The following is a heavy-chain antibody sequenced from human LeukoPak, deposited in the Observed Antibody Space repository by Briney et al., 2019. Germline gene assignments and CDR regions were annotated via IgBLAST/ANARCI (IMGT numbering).Heavy chain of an antibody. D-gene: IGHD3-16*02. V-gene: IGHV4-61*02. CDR3: AREAINDYVWGSHRKRLNWFDP. CDR1: GGSISSGSYY. Sequence: SQILSLTCTVSGGSISSGSYYWSWIRQPAGKGLEWIGRIYTSGSTNYNPSLKSRVTISVDTSKNQFSLKLSSVTAADTAVYYCAREAINDYVWGSHRKRLNWFDPWGQGTLVTVSS. CDR2: IYTSGST. J-gene: IGHJ5*02.